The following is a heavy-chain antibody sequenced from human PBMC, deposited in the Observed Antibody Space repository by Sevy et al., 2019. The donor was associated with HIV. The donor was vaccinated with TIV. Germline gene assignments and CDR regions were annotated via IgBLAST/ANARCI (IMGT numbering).Heavy chain of an antibody. CDR3: AREIYFYENSGFYYFDS. CDR2: VSYSGRT. CDR1: VASVSSGKYY. V-gene: IGHV4-61*01. J-gene: IGHJ4*02. D-gene: IGHD3-22*01. Sequence: SETLSLTCNVSVASVSSGKYYWTWIRQPPGKDLEWIGHVSYSGRTNYNPSLKSRVTISEDTSKNQFSLSLNSVTAAHTATYYCAREIYFYENSGFYYFDSWGLGILVTVSS.